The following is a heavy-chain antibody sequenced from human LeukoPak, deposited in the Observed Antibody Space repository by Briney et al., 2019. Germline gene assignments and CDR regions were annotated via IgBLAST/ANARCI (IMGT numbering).Heavy chain of an antibody. Sequence: GGSLRLSCAASGFTFSSYGMHWVREAPGKGLEWVAVISYDGSNKYYAESVKGRFTISRDNSKNTLYLQMNSLRAEDTAVYYCAKVQPLGYYYYGMDVWGQGTTVTVSS. CDR2: ISYDGSNK. V-gene: IGHV3-30*18. D-gene: IGHD4/OR15-4a*01. CDR3: AKVQPLGYYYYGMDV. CDR1: GFTFSSYG. J-gene: IGHJ6*02.